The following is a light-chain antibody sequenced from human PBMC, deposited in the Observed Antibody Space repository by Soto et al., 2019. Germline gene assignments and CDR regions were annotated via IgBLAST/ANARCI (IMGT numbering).Light chain of an antibody. CDR2: VVS. V-gene: IGKV3-20*01. CDR3: QHYGNTPPSVT. J-gene: IGKJ3*01. CDR1: QSLSSSY. Sequence: EIGLTQSPGTLSFSPWEIATLSCRASQSLSSSYLVWYQQKPGQAPRLLIYVVSSRATGIPDRFSGSGSGTDFTLTISRLEPEDFAVYYCQHYGNTPPSVTFGPRTKVDIK.